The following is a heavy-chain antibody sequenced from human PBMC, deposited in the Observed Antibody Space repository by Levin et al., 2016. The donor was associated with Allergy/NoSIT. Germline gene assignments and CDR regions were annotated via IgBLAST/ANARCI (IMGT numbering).Heavy chain of an antibody. J-gene: IGHJ4*02. CDR2: ISGSSSTI. V-gene: IGHV3-11*04. D-gene: IGHD7-27*01. CDR1: GFTFNDYY. Sequence: GESLKISCAASGFTFNDYYMSWIRQAPGKGLEWVSYISGSSSTIYYADSVKGRFTISRDESKNTLHLLMNSLRAEDTAVYYCARVTGLWGPLDHWGQGALVTVSS. CDR3: ARVTGLWGPLDH.